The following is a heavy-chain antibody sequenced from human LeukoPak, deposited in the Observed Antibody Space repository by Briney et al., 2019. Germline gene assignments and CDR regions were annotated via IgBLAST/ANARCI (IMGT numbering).Heavy chain of an antibody. CDR1: GGSISSGGYY. V-gene: IGHV4-61*02. Sequence: SETLSLTCTVPGGSISSGGYYWSWIRQPAGKGLEWIGRIYTSGSTNYNPSLKSRVTISVDTSKNQLSLKLSSVTAADTAVYYCARDRAAYCGGDCYPNWFDPWGQGTLVTVSS. CDR2: IYTSGST. CDR3: ARDRAAYCGGDCYPNWFDP. J-gene: IGHJ5*02. D-gene: IGHD2-21*02.